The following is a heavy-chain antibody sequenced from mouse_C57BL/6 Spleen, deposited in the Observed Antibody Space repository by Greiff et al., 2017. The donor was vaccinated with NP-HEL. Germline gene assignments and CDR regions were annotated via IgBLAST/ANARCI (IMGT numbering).Heavy chain of an antibody. V-gene: IGHV10-1*01. Sequence: DVKLVESGGGLVQPKGSLKLSCAASGFSFNTYAMNWVRQAPGKGLEWVARIRSKSNNYATYYADSVKDRFTISRDDSESMLYLQMNNLKTEDTAMYYGVRHPHYYGSSYDAMDYWGQGTSVTVSS. D-gene: IGHD1-1*01. CDR1: GFSFNTYA. J-gene: IGHJ4*01. CDR2: IRSKSNNYAT. CDR3: VRHPHYYGSSYDAMDY.